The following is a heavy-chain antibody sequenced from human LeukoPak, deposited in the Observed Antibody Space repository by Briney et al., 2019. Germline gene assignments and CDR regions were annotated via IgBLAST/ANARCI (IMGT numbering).Heavy chain of an antibody. CDR2: ISSSSSYI. CDR1: GFTFSSYS. V-gene: IGHV3-21*01. Sequence: GGSLRLSCAASGFTFSSYSMNWVRQAPGKGLEWVSSISSSSSYIYYADSVKGRFTISRDNAKTSLYLQMNSLRAEDTAVYYCARAVAGKKLYYFDYWGQGTLVTVSS. CDR3: ARAVAGKKLYYFDY. D-gene: IGHD6-19*01. J-gene: IGHJ4*02.